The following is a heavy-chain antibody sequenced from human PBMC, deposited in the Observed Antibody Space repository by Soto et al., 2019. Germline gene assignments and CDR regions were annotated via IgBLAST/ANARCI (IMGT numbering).Heavy chain of an antibody. CDR2: ISYDGSNK. V-gene: IGHV3-30*18. CDR3: EKSRITFGGVIVNYFDY. D-gene: IGHD3-16*02. CDR1: GFTFSSYG. J-gene: IGHJ4*02. Sequence: QVQLVESGGGVVQPGRSLRLSCAASGFTFSSYGMHWVRQAPGKGLEWVAVISYDGSNKYYADSVKGRFTISRDNSKDTLYRQMTSLRAEDTAVYYCEKSRITFGGVIVNYFDYWGQGTLVSVCS.